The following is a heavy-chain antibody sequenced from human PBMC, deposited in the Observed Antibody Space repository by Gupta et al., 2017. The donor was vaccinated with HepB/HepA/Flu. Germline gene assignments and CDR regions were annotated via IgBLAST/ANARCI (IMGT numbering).Heavy chain of an antibody. CDR2: IWYDGGNK. J-gene: IGHJ1*01. CDR1: GFTFSNYG. V-gene: IGHV3-33*01. CDR3: ARGGTGSTTPLD. Sequence: QVQLVESGGGVVQPGRSLRLSCAASGFTFSNYGMHWVRQAPGKGLEWVAVIWYDGGNKYYADSVKGRFTISRDNSKNTVYLQMNSLRVEDTAVYYCARGGTGSTTPLDWGQGTLVTVSS. D-gene: IGHD2-15*01.